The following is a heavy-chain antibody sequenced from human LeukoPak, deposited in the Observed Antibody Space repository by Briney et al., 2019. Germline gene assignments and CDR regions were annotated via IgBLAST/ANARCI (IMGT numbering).Heavy chain of an antibody. J-gene: IGHJ6*02. Sequence: SQTLSLTSAISGDRVSINSAGWNWIRQSPSSGLEWLGRTYYRAKKNNDSAGSAERRTIINADTSKNHFSLKLKSVTPEDTAVYYCAREEFVVPATHYHGMGVGGQGPTVTVSS. CDR3: AREEFVVPATHYHGMGV. D-gene: IGHD2-15*01. CDR1: GDRVSINSAG. V-gene: IGHV6-1*01. CDR2: TYYRAKKNN.